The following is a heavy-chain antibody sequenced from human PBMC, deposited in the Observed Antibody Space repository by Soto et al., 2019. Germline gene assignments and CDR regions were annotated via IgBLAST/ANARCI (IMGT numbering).Heavy chain of an antibody. Sequence: SETLSLTCTVSGGSISSGDYYWSWIRQPPGKGLEWIGYIYYSGSTYYNPSLKSRVTISVDTSKNQFSLKLSSVTAADTAVYYCASVPAAMPDKYYFDYWGQGTLVTVSS. CDR3: ASVPAAMPDKYYFDY. CDR1: GGSISSGDYY. CDR2: IYYSGST. J-gene: IGHJ4*02. D-gene: IGHD2-2*01. V-gene: IGHV4-30-4*01.